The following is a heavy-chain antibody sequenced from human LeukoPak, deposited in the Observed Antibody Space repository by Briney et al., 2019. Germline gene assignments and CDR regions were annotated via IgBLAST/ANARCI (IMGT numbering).Heavy chain of an antibody. Sequence: GGSLRLSCAASGFTFSSYSMNWVRQAPGKGLEWVSSISSSSSYIYYSDSVKGRFTISRDNAKNSLYLQMNSLRAEDTAVYYCARGDRNYDSWSGYLSSAFDIWGQGTMVTVSS. CDR1: GFTFSSYS. CDR2: ISSSSSYI. D-gene: IGHD3-3*01. V-gene: IGHV3-21*01. J-gene: IGHJ3*02. CDR3: ARGDRNYDSWSGYLSSAFDI.